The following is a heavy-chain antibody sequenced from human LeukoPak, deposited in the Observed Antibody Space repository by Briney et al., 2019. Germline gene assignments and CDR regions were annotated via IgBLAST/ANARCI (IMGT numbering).Heavy chain of an antibody. CDR3: AKSGENTYMDV. V-gene: IGHV3-30*18. Sequence: GRSLRLSCAASGFTFSSYGMHWVRQAPGKGLEWVAVISYDGSNKYYADSVKGRFTISRDNSKNTLYLQMNSLRAEDTAVYYCAKSGENTYMDVWGKGTTVTVSS. CDR1: GFTFSSYG. J-gene: IGHJ6*03. CDR2: ISYDGSNK.